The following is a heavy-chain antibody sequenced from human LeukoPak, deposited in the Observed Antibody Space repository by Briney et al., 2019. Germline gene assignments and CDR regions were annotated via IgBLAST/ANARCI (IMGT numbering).Heavy chain of an antibody. J-gene: IGHJ6*04. CDR1: GFTFSDYY. V-gene: IGHV3-11*04. CDR3: ARAGGTDGSYRYLVDV. Sequence: TGGSLRLSCAASGFTFSDYYMSWIRQAPGKGLEWVSYISSSGRTIYYADSVKGRFTISRDNAKNSLYLQMNSLRAEDTAGYYCARAGGTDGSYRYLVDVWGKGTTVTVSS. CDR2: ISSSGRTI. D-gene: IGHD3-16*02.